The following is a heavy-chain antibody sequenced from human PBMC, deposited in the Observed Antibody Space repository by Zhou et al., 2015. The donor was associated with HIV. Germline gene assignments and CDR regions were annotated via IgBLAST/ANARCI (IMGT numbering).Heavy chain of an antibody. CDR3: ARGGDYSNYGSQYHGMDV. J-gene: IGHJ6*02. CDR2: IIPIFGTA. Sequence: QVQLVQSGAEVKKPGSSVKVSCKASGGTFSSYAISWVRQAPGQGLEWMGGIIPIFGTANYAQKFQGRVTITADKSTSTAYMELSSLRSEDTAVYYCARGGDYSNYGSQYHGMDVWGQGTTVTVSS. V-gene: IGHV1-69*06. D-gene: IGHD4-11*01. CDR1: GGTFSSYA.